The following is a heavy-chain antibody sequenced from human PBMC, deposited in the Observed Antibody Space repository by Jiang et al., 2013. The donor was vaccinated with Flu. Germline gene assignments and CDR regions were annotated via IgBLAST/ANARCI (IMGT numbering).Heavy chain of an antibody. CDR1: GYTFTGYY. CDR2: INPNSGGT. V-gene: IGHV1-2*02. CDR3: AREEDIVVVPRAYGMDV. J-gene: IGHJ6*02. D-gene: IGHD2-2*01. Sequence: SGAEVKKPGASVKVSCKASGYTFTGYYMHWVRQAPGQGLEWMGWINPNSGGTNYAQKFQGRVTMTRDTSISTAYMELSRLRSDDTAVYYCAREEDIVVVPRAYGMDVWGQGTTVTVSS.